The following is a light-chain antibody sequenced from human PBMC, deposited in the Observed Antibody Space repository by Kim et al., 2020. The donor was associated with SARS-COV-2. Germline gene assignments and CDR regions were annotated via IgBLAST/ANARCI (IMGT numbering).Light chain of an antibody. V-gene: IGKV3-20*01. CDR3: QQYGRSPLT. Sequence: SPGERATLSCRASQSVSSSFLAWYQQKPGQAPRLLIYGASSRATGFPDRFSGSGSGTDFTLTISRLEPEDFAVYYCQQYGRSPLTFGGGTKVDIK. CDR2: GAS. CDR1: QSVSSSF. J-gene: IGKJ4*01.